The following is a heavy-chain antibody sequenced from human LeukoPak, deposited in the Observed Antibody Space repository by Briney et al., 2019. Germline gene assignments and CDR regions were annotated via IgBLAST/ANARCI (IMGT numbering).Heavy chain of an antibody. CDR1: GGSISSYY. J-gene: IGHJ4*02. CDR2: IYYSGST. V-gene: IGHV4-59*01. CDR3: AKETRGYSYGPGDY. Sequence: SETLSLTCTVSGGSISSYYWSWIRQPPGKGLEWIGYIYYSGSTNYNPSLKSRVTISVDTSKNQFSLKLSSVTAADTAVYYCAKETRGYSYGPGDYWGQGTLVTVSS. D-gene: IGHD5-18*01.